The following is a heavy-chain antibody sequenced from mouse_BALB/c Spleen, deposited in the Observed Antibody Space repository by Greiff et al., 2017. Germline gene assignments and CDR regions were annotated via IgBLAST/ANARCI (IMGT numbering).Heavy chain of an antibody. V-gene: IGHV1S81*02. D-gene: IGHD1-1*01. CDR1: GYTFTSYY. CDR3: TRKAYYGSSWFAY. J-gene: IGHJ3*01. Sequence: QVQLQQSGAELVKPGASVKLSCKASGYTFTSYYMYWVKQRPGQGLEWIGEINPSNGGTNFNEKFKSKATLTVDKSSSTAYMQLSSLTSEDSAVYNCTRKAYYGSSWFAYWGQGTLVTVSA. CDR2: INPSNGGT.